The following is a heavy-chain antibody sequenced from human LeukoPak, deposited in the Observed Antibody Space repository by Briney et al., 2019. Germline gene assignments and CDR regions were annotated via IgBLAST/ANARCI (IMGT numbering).Heavy chain of an antibody. J-gene: IGHJ3*02. CDR3: ARDGGYDFWSGYYVCAFDI. Sequence: SETLSLTCTVSGGSISSSPYYWGWIRQPPGKGLEWIGSIYYSGSTYYNPSLKSRVTISVDTSKNQFSLKLSSVTAADTAVYYCARDGGYDFWSGYYVCAFDIWGQGTMVTVSS. CDR2: IYYSGST. CDR1: GGSISSSPYY. D-gene: IGHD3-3*01. V-gene: IGHV4-39*07.